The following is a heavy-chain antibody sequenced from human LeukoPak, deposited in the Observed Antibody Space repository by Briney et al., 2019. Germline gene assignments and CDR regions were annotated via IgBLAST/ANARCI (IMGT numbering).Heavy chain of an antibody. V-gene: IGHV4-34*01. Sequence: SETLSLTCAVYGGCFSGYYWSWIRQPPGKGLEWIGEINLSGSTNYNPSLKSRVTISVDTSKNQFSLKLSSVTAVDTAVYYCARGGNSSSWYNMYFDYWGQGTLVTVSS. CDR2: INLSGST. CDR3: ARGGNSSSWYNMYFDY. CDR1: GGCFSGYY. D-gene: IGHD6-13*01. J-gene: IGHJ4*02.